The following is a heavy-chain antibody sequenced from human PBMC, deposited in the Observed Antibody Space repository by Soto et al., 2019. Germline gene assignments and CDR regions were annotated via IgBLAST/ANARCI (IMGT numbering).Heavy chain of an antibody. Sequence: ASVKVSCKASGYTFTSYAMHWARQAPGQRLEWMGWINAGNGNTKYSQKLQGRVTITRDTSASTAYMELSSLRSEDTAVYYCARDTLYDSSGYYYVGYNWFDPWGQGTLVTVSS. CDR1: GYTFTSYA. CDR3: ARDTLYDSSGYYYVGYNWFDP. J-gene: IGHJ5*02. D-gene: IGHD3-22*01. CDR2: INAGNGNT. V-gene: IGHV1-3*01.